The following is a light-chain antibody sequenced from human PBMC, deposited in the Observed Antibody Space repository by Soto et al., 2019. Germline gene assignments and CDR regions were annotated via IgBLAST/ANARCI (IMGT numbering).Light chain of an antibody. Sequence: EIVMTQSPVTLSVSPGERATLSCRASQSVSSNLAWYQQKPGQAPRPLIYGASTRATGIPARFSGSGSGTDFTLTISSLQSEDFAVYYCQHYNNWPPWTFGQGTKVEIK. CDR1: QSVSSN. CDR2: GAS. J-gene: IGKJ1*01. CDR3: QHYNNWPPWT. V-gene: IGKV3-15*01.